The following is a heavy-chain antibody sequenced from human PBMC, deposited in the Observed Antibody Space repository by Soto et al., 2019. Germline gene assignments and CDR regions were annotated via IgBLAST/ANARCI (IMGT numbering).Heavy chain of an antibody. J-gene: IGHJ6*02. CDR1: GYTFTSYG. CDR3: ARDRSCGPSLWGHCYYYSGMDV. Sequence: ASVKVSCKASGYTFTSYGISWVRQAPGQGLEWMGWISAYNGNTNYAQKLQGRVTMTTDTSTSTAYMELRSLRSDDTAVYYCARDRSCGPSLWGHCYYYSGMDVWGQGTTVTVSS. D-gene: IGHD6-25*01. V-gene: IGHV1-18*04. CDR2: ISAYNGNT.